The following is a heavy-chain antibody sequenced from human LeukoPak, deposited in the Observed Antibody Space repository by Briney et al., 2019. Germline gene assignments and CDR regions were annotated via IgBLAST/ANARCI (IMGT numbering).Heavy chain of an antibody. CDR3: ARVGGSYPISPCYYYYMDV. Sequence: SETLSLTCSVSGYSISSGYYWGWIRQPPGKGLEWIGSIYHSGNTYYNPSLKSRVTISVDTSKNQFSLKLSSVTAADTAVYYCARVGGSYPISPCYYYYMDVWGKGTTVTVSS. V-gene: IGHV4-38-2*02. J-gene: IGHJ6*03. CDR2: IYHSGNT. CDR1: GYSISSGYY. D-gene: IGHD1-26*01.